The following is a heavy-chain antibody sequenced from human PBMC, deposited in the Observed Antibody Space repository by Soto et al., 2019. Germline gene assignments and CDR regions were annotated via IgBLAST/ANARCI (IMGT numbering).Heavy chain of an antibody. J-gene: IGHJ6*02. CDR2: INPIVGIT. Sequence: QMQLVQSGAEVKRPGASVRVSCKSSGYTFTSFYIHWVRQAPGQGLEGMGIINPIVGITNFAKRFQGRVTMTRDMSTNTHYMELSSLKSVDTAVYYCASRPEFSRSWYGVPPDRCRGMRVWGEGTKVT. CDR1: GYTFTSFY. V-gene: IGHV1-46*01. D-gene: IGHD6-13*01. CDR3: ASRPEFSRSWYGVPPDRCRGMRV.